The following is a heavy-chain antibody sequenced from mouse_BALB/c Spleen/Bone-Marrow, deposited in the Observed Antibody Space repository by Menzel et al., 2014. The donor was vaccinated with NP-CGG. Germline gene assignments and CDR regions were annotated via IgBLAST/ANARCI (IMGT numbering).Heavy chain of an antibody. D-gene: IGHD2-4*01. CDR1: GFSLNSVD. V-gene: IGHV5-6-5*01. CDR2: ITRPGST. Sequence: EESGGRLVTPGTPLTLTCTVSGFSLNSVDMIWVRQAPEKGLEYIGIITRPGSTYYATWAKGRFTISRTSTTVDLIIISPTTEDTATYFCVKGLDYILWGQGTLVTVS. CDR3: VKGLDYIL. J-gene: IGHJ3*01.